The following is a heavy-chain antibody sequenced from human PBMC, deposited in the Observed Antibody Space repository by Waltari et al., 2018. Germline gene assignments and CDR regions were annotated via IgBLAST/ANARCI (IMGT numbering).Heavy chain of an antibody. D-gene: IGHD6-13*01. V-gene: IGHV4-34*01. CDR3: ARGLGEYSSSSFDY. CDR2: INHSGST. J-gene: IGHJ4*02. Sequence: QVQLQQWGAGLLKPSETLSLTCAVYGGSFSGYSWSWIRQPPGKGLEWIGEINHSGSTNYNPSLKSRVTISVDTSKNQFSLKLSSVTAADTAVYYCARGLGEYSSSSFDYWGQGTLVTVSS. CDR1: GGSFSGYS.